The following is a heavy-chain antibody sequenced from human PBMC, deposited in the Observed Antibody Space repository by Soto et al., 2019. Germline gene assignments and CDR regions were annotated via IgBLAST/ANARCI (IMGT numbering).Heavy chain of an antibody. Sequence: PGGSLRLSCAASGFTFSSYGMHWVRQAPGKGLEWVAVISYDGSNKYYADSVKGRFTISRDNSKNTLYLQMNSLRAEDTAVYYCAKEDGDAFDIWGQGTMVTVSS. J-gene: IGHJ3*02. CDR2: ISYDGSNK. CDR3: AKEDGDAFDI. CDR1: GFTFSSYG. V-gene: IGHV3-30*18.